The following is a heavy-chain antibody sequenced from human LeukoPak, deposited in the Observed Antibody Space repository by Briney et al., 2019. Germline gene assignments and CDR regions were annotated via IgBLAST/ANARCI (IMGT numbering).Heavy chain of an antibody. V-gene: IGHV1-2*02. J-gene: IGHJ3*02. CDR3: ARGGRDPRDAFDM. D-gene: IGHD3-16*01. CDR2: INPNSGGT. Sequence: ASVKVSCKTSGHTFSGYYVFWVRQAPGQGLEWMGWINPNSGGTNYAQKLQGRVTLTGDTSMSTAYMELSRLRSDDTAVYYCARGGRDPRDAFDMWGQGTMVTVSS. CDR1: GHTFSGYY.